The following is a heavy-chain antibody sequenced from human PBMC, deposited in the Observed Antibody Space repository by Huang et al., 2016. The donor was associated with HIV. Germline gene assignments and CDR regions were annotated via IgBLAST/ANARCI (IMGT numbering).Heavy chain of an antibody. CDR2: RIPTLGTA. J-gene: IGHJ4*02. D-gene: IGHD3-22*01. CDR3: ATVDYYDTSGPQRGYFDN. Sequence: QVQLVQSGAEVKKPGSSVKVSCKASGGSFRNFAIGWVRQAPGQGLAWMGGRIPTLGTANYAQKFQGRVTIIADESTSAAYMELSILRSEDTAVYYCATVDYYDTSGPQRGYFDNWGQGTLVTVSS. CDR1: GGSFRNFA. V-gene: IGHV1-69*01.